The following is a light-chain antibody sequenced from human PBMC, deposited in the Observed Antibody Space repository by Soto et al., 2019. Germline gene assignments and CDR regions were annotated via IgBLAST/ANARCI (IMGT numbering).Light chain of an antibody. Sequence: QSTLTQPRSVSGSPGQSVTISCTGTGSDVGGYNYVSWYQQHPGKAPKLMIYDVSKRPSGVPDRFSGSKSGNTASLTISGLQAEDEADYYCCSYAGSPYVFGTGTKVTVL. J-gene: IGLJ1*01. CDR3: CSYAGSPYV. V-gene: IGLV2-11*01. CDR1: GSDVGGYNY. CDR2: DVS.